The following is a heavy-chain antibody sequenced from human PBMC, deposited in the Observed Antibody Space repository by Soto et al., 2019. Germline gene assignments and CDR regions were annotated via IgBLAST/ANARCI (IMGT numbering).Heavy chain of an antibody. CDR3: ARDPTVYDAFDI. J-gene: IGHJ3*02. CDR1: GFTFSSYG. V-gene: IGHV3-33*01. Sequence: GGSLRLSCAASGFTFSSYGMHWVRQAPGKGLEWVAVIWYDGSNKYYADSVKGRFTISRDNSKNTLYLQMNSLRAEDTAVYYCARDPTVYDAFDIWGQGTMVTVSS. CDR2: IWYDGSNK. D-gene: IGHD4-17*01.